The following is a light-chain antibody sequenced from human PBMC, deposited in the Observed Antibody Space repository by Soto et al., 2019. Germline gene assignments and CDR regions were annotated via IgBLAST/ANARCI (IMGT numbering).Light chain of an antibody. Sequence: AIRMTQSPSSFSASTGDRVTITCRASQGISSYLAWYQQKPGKAPKLLIYAASTLQSAVPSRFSGSGSGTDFTLTISCLQSEDFATYDCQQYYSYPLTFGGGTKVEIK. V-gene: IGKV1-8*01. J-gene: IGKJ4*01. CDR3: QQYYSYPLT. CDR2: AAS. CDR1: QGISSY.